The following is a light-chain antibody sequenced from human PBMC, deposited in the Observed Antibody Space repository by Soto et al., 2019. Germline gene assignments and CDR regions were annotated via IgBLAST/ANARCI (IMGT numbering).Light chain of an antibody. CDR2: AAS. V-gene: IGKV1-27*01. J-gene: IGKJ3*01. Sequence: TQITHSPSCMYQPAVERGTLTFRASQGISNYLAWFQQKPGKLPKLLIYAASTLQSGVPSRFSGSGSGTDFTLTTSSLQPEDVATYYCHKYNSAPFTFAPGPKLNI. CDR1: QGISNY. CDR3: HKYNSAPFT.